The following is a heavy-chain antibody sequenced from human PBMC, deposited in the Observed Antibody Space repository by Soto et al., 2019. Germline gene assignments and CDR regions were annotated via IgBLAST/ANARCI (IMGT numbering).Heavy chain of an antibody. J-gene: IGHJ5*02. CDR1: GGTFSSYA. CDR2: IIPIFGTA. D-gene: IGHD3-3*01. Sequence: SVKVSCKASGGTFSSYAISWVRQAPGQGLEWMGGIIPIFGTANYAQKFQGRVTITADESTSTAYMELSSLRSEDTAVYYFAIDCSVTIFGVGISEWHGWFDPWGQGTLVTVSS. V-gene: IGHV1-69*13. CDR3: AIDCSVTIFGVGISEWHGWFDP.